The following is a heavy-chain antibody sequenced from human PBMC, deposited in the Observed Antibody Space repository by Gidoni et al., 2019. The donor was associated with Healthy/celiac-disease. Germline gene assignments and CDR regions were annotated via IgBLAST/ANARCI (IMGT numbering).Heavy chain of an antibody. V-gene: IGHV3-23*01. Sequence: EVQLLESGGGLVQSGGSLRLSCSASVFPFRSYAMSWVRQAPGKGLEWVSAIRGRGGSTYYADSVKGRFTISRDNSKNTLYRQMNSLRAEDTAVYYCAKVKGIAADYGMDVWCQGTTVTVSS. CDR2: IRGRGGST. D-gene: IGHD6-13*01. CDR3: AKVKGIAADYGMDV. J-gene: IGHJ6*02. CDR1: VFPFRSYA.